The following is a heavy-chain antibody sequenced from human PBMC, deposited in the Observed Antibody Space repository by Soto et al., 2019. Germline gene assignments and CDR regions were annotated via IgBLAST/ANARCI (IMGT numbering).Heavy chain of an antibody. D-gene: IGHD3-9*01. V-gene: IGHV4-4*07. J-gene: IGHJ4*02. CDR1: GLSMSGYY. Sequence: ETLSLTCTVSGLSMSGYYWSWIRQPAGERLEWIGRIYTSGTTDFNPSLKGRVTMSVDTSKNQFSLKLTSVTAADTALYYCAGEDYYDTGYYVVWGQGTQVTVSS. CDR2: IYTSGTT. CDR3: AGEDYYDTGYYVV.